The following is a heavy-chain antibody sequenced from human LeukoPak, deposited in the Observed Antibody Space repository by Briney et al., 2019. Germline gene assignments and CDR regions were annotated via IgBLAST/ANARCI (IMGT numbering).Heavy chain of an antibody. CDR3: ASGDNIYGGQN. J-gene: IGHJ4*02. V-gene: IGHV4-30-4*01. D-gene: IGHD4-23*01. Sequence: PSETLSLTCTVSGDSISSGDYYWNWIRQPPGKGLEWIGYIYYSGSSNYNPSLKSRVTISVDTSKNQFSLNLSSVTAADTAVYYCASGDNIYGGQNWGQGTLVTVSS. CDR1: GDSISSGDYY. CDR2: IYYSGSS.